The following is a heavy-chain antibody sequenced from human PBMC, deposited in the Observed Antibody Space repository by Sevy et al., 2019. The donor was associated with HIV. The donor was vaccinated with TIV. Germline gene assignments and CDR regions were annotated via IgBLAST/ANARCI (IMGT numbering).Heavy chain of an antibody. D-gene: IGHD2-2*01. CDR1: GFTFSSYE. J-gene: IGHJ6*02. V-gene: IGHV3-48*03. CDR2: ISSSGSTI. Sequence: GGSLRLSCAASGFTFSSYEMNWARQAPGKGLEWVSYISSSGSTIYYADSVKGRFTISRDNAKNSLYLQMNSLRAEDTAVYYCARGDCSSTSCPPSRYYYYGMDVWGQGTTVTVSS. CDR3: ARGDCSSTSCPPSRYYYYGMDV.